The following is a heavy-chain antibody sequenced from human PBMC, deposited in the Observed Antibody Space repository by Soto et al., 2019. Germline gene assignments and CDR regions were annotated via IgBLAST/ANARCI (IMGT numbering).Heavy chain of an antibody. D-gene: IGHD6-13*01. J-gene: IGHJ6*02. CDR3: ARDQPFAAAGTRSQYGMDV. CDR1: GYTFTSYG. Sequence: ASVKVSCKASGYTFTSYGIRWVRQAPGQGLEWMGWISAYNGNTHYAQKVQGRVTMTTDTSTSTAYMELRSLRSDDTAVYCCARDQPFAAAGTRSQYGMDVWGQGTTVTVSS. V-gene: IGHV1-18*04. CDR2: ISAYNGNT.